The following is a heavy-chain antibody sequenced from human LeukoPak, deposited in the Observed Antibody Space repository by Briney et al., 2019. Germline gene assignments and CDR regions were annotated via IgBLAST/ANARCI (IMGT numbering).Heavy chain of an antibody. CDR1: GGSISSYY. J-gene: IGHJ3*02. Sequence: SETLSLTCTVSGGSISSYYWSWIRQPPGKGLEWIGYIYYSGSTNYNPSLKSRVTISVDTSKNQFSLKLSSVTAADTAVYYCASSLTFGGVIALDAFDIWGQGTMVTVSS. D-gene: IGHD3-16*02. V-gene: IGHV4-59*01. CDR3: ASSLTFGGVIALDAFDI. CDR2: IYYSGST.